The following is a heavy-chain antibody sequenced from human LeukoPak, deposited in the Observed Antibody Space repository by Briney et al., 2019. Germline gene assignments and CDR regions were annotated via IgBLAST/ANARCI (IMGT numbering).Heavy chain of an antibody. D-gene: IGHD2-2*01. J-gene: IGHJ6*02. CDR1: GFTFSSYA. CDR2: ISGSGGST. V-gene: IGHV3-23*01. Sequence: GGSLRLSCAASGFTFSSYAMNWVRQAPGKGLEWVSAISGSGGSTYYADSAKGRFTISRDNSKNTLYLQMNSLRPEDTAVYYCANGDPGPADHPMNDYYYSLDVWGQGTTVIVSS. CDR3: ANGDPGPADHPMNDYYYSLDV.